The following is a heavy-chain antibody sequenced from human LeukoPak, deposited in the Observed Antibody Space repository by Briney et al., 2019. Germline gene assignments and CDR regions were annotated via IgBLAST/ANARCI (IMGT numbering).Heavy chain of an antibody. V-gene: IGHV1-18*01. CDR1: GYTFPNYG. Sequence: ASVKVSCKASGYTFPNYGFNWVRQAPGQGFEWMGWISAYNGNTNYAQKLQGRVTMTTDTSTSTAYMELRSLRSDDTAVYYCARDIIGDYYSYYYYYMDVWGKGTTVTISS. J-gene: IGHJ6*03. CDR3: ARDIIGDYYSYYYYYMDV. D-gene: IGHD4-17*01. CDR2: ISAYNGNT.